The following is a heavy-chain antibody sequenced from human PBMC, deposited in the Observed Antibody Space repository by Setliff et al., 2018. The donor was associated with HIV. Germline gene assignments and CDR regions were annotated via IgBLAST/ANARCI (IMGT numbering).Heavy chain of an antibody. CDR3: AARPGVDSSAYYDYYYMGV. D-gene: IGHD3-22*01. CDR2: IVVGSGNT. V-gene: IGHV1-58*02. Sequence: ASVKVSCKASGFTFISSAMQWVRQARGRRLEWIGWIVVGSGNTNYAQKFQERVTITRDMSTRTTYMELSNLRSEDTAVYYCAARPGVDSSAYYDYYYMGVWGKGTTVTVSS. J-gene: IGHJ6*03. CDR1: GFTFISSA.